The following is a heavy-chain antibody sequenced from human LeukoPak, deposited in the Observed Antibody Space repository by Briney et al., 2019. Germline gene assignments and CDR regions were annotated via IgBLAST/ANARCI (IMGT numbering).Heavy chain of an antibody. D-gene: IGHD3-10*01. V-gene: IGHV4-59*08. CDR3: ARLRGLYWVEEVKNYYHGMDV. CDR2: VHSTGST. J-gene: IGHJ6*02. CDR1: GDSTSSHY. Sequence: SETLSLTCTVSGDSTSSHYWSWIRQPPGKGREGMGFVHSTGSTNYNPSLKRRGSLSVDTSKNQYSLNLKSGTAADTALYFCARLRGLYWVEEVKNYYHGMDVWGQGTTVTVSS.